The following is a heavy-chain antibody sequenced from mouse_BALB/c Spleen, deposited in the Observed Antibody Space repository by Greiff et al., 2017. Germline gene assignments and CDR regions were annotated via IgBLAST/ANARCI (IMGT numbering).Heavy chain of an antibody. J-gene: IGHJ2*01. D-gene: IGHD1-2*01. CDR1: GFNIKDYY. V-gene: IGHV14-1*02. CDR3: ARLTTATSFDD. CDR2: IDPENGNT. Sequence: VQLQQSGAELVRPGALVKLSCKASGFNIKDYYMHWVKQRPEQGLEWIGWIDPENGNTIYDPKFQGKASITADTSSNTAYLQLISLTSEDTAVYYCARLTTATSFDDWGQGTTLTVSS.